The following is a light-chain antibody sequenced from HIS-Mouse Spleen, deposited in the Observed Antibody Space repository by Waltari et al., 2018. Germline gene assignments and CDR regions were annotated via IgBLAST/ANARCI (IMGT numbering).Light chain of an antibody. J-gene: IGLJ2*01. CDR1: SSDVGGYNY. V-gene: IGLV2-11*01. CDR3: CSYAGSYTLV. Sequence: QSALTQPRSVSGSPGQSVTISCTGTSSDVGGYNYVSWYQQHPGKAPKLMIHDVSKRPSGVPDRFSGSKSGNTASLTISWLQAEDEADYYCCSYAGSYTLVFGGGTKLTVL. CDR2: DVS.